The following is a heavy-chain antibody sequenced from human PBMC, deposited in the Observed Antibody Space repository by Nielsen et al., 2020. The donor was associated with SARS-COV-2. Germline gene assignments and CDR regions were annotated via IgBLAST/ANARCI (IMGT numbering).Heavy chain of an antibody. CDR3: AGGADFWSGTQKYYMDV. D-gene: IGHD3-3*01. CDR2: INPSGSGT. CDR1: GFTFSSTW. Sequence: SLRLSCSASGFTFSSTWMDWVRQAPGQGLVWVSRINPSGSGTAYADSVKGRFAVSRDNAENTVVLQIHSLRVEDTAVYYCAGGADFWSGTQKYYMDVWGKGTTVTVSS. V-gene: IGHV3-74*01. J-gene: IGHJ6*03.